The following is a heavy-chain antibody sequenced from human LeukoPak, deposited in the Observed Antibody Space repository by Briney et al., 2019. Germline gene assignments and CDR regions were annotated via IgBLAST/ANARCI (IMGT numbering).Heavy chain of an antibody. CDR3: ARGEIPGYSSGSVYYFDY. V-gene: IGHV4-34*01. D-gene: IGHD6-19*01. CDR2: INHSGST. J-gene: IGHJ4*02. CDR1: GGSFSGYY. Sequence: PSETLSLTCAVYGGSFSGYYWSWIRQPPGKGLEWIGEINHSGSTNYNPSLKSRVTISVDMSKNQFSLKLSSVTAADTAVYYCARGEIPGYSSGSVYYFDYWGQGTLVTVSS.